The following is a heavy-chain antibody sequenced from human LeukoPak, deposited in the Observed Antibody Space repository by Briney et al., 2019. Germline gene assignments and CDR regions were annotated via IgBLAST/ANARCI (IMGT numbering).Heavy chain of an antibody. D-gene: IGHD3-10*01. CDR2: IWYDGSNK. CDR1: GFTFSSYA. V-gene: IGHV3-33*01. J-gene: IGHJ6*02. CDR3: AGFGYSNGTHV. Sequence: GRSLRLSCAASGFTFSSYAMHWVRQAPGKGLEWVAVIWYDGSNKYYADSVKGRFTISRDNSKNTLYLQMNSLRAEDTAVYYCAGFGYSNGTHVWGQGTRVTVSS.